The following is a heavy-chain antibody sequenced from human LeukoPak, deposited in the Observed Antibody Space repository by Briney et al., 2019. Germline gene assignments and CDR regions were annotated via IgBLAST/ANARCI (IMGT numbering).Heavy chain of an antibody. J-gene: IGHJ4*02. CDR2: IYGSGTT. Sequence: GGSLRLSCAASGFTVSSSSMNWVRQAPGKGLEWVSFIYGSGTTYYGDSVKGRFTISRDNSKNTLYLQMISLRAEDTAVYYCARDRGGDGGFDSWDRGTLVTVSS. CDR1: GFTVSSSS. D-gene: IGHD3-16*01. V-gene: IGHV3-66*03. CDR3: ARDRGGDGGFDS.